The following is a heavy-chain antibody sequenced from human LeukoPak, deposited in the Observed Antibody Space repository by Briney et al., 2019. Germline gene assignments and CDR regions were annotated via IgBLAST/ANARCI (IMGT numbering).Heavy chain of an antibody. CDR1: VHTFPIHG. D-gene: IGHD3-22*01. CDR3: ARDRSYYYDSSCYLDC. CDR2: ISDYNGNT. J-gene: IGHJ4*02. V-gene: IGHV1-18*01. Sequence: ASVSVSYNSSVHTFPIHGISWVRHAPGQGREGMGWISDYNGNTNYTQKLQGRVTMNTHPSTSTAYMELRSLRSDDTAVYYCARDRSYYYDSSCYLDCWGGGTLVSVCS.